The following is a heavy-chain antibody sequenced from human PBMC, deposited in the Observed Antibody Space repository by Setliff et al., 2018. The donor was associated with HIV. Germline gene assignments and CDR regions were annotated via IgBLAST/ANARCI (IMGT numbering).Heavy chain of an antibody. J-gene: IGHJ4*02. Sequence: PSETLSLTCAVYGGSFSGYYWSWIRQSPGKELEWIGGINHSGSTNYNPSLKSQVAISVDTSKNQFSLKVTSVTAADTALYYCARQFGSGYYFDYWGQATLVTVSS. D-gene: IGHD3-22*01. CDR1: GGSFSGYY. V-gene: IGHV4-34*01. CDR2: INHSGST. CDR3: ARQFGSGYYFDY.